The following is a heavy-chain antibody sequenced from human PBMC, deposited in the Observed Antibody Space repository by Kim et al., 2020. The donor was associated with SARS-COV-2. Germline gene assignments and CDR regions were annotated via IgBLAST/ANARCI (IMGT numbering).Heavy chain of an antibody. J-gene: IGHJ5*02. V-gene: IGHV1-69*13. Sequence: SVKVSCKASGGTFSSFAISWVRQARGQGLEWMGGITPIHGSATYALKFQGRVTIIAEESTSTVYMELSSLKSEDTAVYFCARDSRDSRNSGYDENWFDPWGQGTLVIVSS. D-gene: IGHD5-12*01. CDR3: ARDSRDSRNSGYDENWFDP. CDR2: ITPIHGSA. CDR1: GGTFSSFA.